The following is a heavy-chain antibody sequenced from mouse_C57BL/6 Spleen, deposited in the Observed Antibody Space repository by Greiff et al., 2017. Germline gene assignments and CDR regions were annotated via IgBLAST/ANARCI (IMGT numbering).Heavy chain of an antibody. CDR3: ARSGMGYGSSTFYWYFDV. CDR2: IDPSDSYT. D-gene: IGHD1-1*01. V-gene: IGHV1-69*01. CDR1: GYTFTSYW. J-gene: IGHJ1*03. Sequence: VQLQQPGAELVMPGASVKLSCKASGYTFTSYWMHWVKQRPGQGLEWIGEIDPSDSYTNYNQKFKGKSTLTVDKSSSTAYMQLSSLTSEDSAVYYCARSGMGYGSSTFYWYFDVWGTGTTVTVSS.